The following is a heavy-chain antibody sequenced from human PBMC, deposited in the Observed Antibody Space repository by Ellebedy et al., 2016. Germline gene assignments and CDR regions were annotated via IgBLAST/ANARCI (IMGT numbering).Heavy chain of an antibody. CDR3: LGGLDP. V-gene: IGHV3-73*01. CDR1: GFTFSDSA. J-gene: IGHJ5*02. Sequence: GESLKISCAASGFTFSDSAMHWVRQASGKGLEWVGRIRSKANSYATAYAASVKGRFTISRDDSKNTAYLEMNSLKTEDTAVYYCLGGLDPWGQGTLVTVSS. D-gene: IGHD3-16*01. CDR2: IRSKANSYAT.